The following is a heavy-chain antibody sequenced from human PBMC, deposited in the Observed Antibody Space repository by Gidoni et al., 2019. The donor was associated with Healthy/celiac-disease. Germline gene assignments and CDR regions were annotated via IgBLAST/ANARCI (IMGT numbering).Heavy chain of an antibody. CDR2: IDPSDSYT. D-gene: IGHD5-18*01. V-gene: IGHV5-10-1*01. CDR3: ASQNRDTAMTLDY. J-gene: IGHJ4*02. Sequence: GRQMPGKGLEWMGRIDPSDSYTNYSPSFQGHVTISADKSISTAYLQWSSLKASDTAMYYCASQNRDTAMTLDYWGQGTLVTVSS.